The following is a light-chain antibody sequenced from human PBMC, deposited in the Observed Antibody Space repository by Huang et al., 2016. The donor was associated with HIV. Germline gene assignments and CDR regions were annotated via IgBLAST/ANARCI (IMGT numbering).Light chain of an antibody. CDR3: QQYYSTPRT. CDR2: WAS. CDR1: QSILYSSNNKNY. J-gene: IGKJ1*01. V-gene: IGKV4-1*01. Sequence: DIVMTQSPDSLAVSLGERATINCKSSQSILYSSNNKNYLTWYQQKPGQPPNLLIYWASTRESGVPDRFSGSGSGTDFTLTINNLQAEDVAVYYCQQYYSTPRTFGQGTKVEI.